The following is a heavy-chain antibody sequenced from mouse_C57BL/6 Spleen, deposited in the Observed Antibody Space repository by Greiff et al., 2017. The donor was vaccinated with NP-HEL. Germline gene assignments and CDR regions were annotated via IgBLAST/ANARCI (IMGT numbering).Heavy chain of an antibody. CDR1: GFNIKDYY. Sequence: EVKLVESGAELVRPGASVKLSCTASGFNIKDYYMHWVKQRPEQGLEWIGRIDPEDGDTEYAPKFQGKATMTADTSSNTAYLQLSSLTSEDTAVYYCTRGVGLRRGFDYWGQGTTLTVSS. CDR3: TRGVGLRRGFDY. J-gene: IGHJ2*01. CDR2: IDPEDGDT. D-gene: IGHD2-2*01. V-gene: IGHV14-1*01.